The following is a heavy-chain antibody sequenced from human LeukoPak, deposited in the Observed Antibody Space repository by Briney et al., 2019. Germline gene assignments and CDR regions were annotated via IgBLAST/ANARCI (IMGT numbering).Heavy chain of an antibody. CDR3: ARGKLYFAPPMGFDA. CDR1: GVSISSYY. Sequence: PSETLSLTCTVSGVSISSYYWSWIRQPPGKAMEWIGDIYYSGSTNYKESLKSRVSISRDTSKNQFSLNLSSVTAADTAVYFCARGKLYFAPPMGFDAWGPGTLVTVSS. D-gene: IGHD3-9*01. J-gene: IGHJ4*02. CDR2: IYYSGST. V-gene: IGHV4-59*01.